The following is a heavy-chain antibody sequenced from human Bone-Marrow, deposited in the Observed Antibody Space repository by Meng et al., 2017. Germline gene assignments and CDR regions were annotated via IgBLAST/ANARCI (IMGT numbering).Heavy chain of an antibody. V-gene: IGHV4-59*08. J-gene: IGHJ4*02. D-gene: IGHD6-19*01. CDR3: ARQDSGWHFDH. Sequence: GSLRLSCTVSGGSISSDYWSWIRQPPGKGLEWIGCIYYSGGTNTKYDPSLKSRVTISVDTSKNQFSLRLTSVTAADTAVYYCARQDSGWHFDHWGQGTLVAVSS. CDR1: GGSISSDY. CDR2: IYYSGGT.